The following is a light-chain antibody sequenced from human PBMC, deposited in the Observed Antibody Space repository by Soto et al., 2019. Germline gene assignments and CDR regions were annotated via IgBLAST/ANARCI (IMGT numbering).Light chain of an antibody. J-gene: IGKJ1*01. CDR1: QSVSSN. CDR3: QQYNNWPRT. CDR2: GAS. V-gene: IGKV3-15*01. Sequence: EIVMTQSPATLSVSPGERATLSCTASQSVSSNLAWYQQKPGQAPRLLIYGASTRATGIPARFSGSGSGTDFTHTISSLQSEDFAVSYCQQYNNWPRTFGQGTKVEIK.